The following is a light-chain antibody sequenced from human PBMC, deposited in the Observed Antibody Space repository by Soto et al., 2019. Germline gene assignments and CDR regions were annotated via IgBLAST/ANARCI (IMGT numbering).Light chain of an antibody. CDR3: LKLNSYPPIT. J-gene: IGKJ5*01. Sequence: EIQMTQYPSDIAPLVGDRGLSIGRASQGISNYLAWFQKKPGKVHKRMIYAAYSFQSGVPSRFSGSGSGTEFTLTISSLKTEDLATYYGLKLNSYPPITVGERTRLEIK. CDR1: QGISNY. V-gene: IGKV1-17*03. CDR2: AAY.